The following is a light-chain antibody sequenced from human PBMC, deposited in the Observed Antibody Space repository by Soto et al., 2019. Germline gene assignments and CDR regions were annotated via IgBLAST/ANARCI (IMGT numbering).Light chain of an antibody. CDR2: RDS. Sequence: SYELTQPLSVSVALGQTARITCGGNNIGSKDVHWYQQKTGQAPVLVIYRDSNRPSGIPERFSGSNSGNTATLTISRAQVGDEADYYCQVWDSSAWVFGGGTQLTVL. CDR1: NIGSKD. V-gene: IGLV3-9*01. J-gene: IGLJ3*02. CDR3: QVWDSSAWV.